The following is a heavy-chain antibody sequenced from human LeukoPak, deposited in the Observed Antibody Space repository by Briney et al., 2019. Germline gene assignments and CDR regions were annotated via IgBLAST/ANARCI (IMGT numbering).Heavy chain of an antibody. V-gene: IGHV3-23*01. CDR2: ISGSYCST. Sequence: PGGSLRLSCAASGFTFSSYAMSWVRQAPGKGLEWVSTISGSYCSTYYADSVKGRFTISRDSSKNTLYLQMDSLRAEDTAVYYCAEGPMTTVTTGNFDYWGQGTLVTVSS. D-gene: IGHD4-17*01. J-gene: IGHJ4*02. CDR1: GFTFSSYA. CDR3: AEGPMTTVTTGNFDY.